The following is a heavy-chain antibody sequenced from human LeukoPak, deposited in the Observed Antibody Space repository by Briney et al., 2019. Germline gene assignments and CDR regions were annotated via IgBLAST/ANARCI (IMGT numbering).Heavy chain of an antibody. V-gene: IGHV3-30-3*01. Sequence: GRSLRLSCAASGFTFSDYAMHWVRQAPGKGLEWVAVLSYGGTNKYYADSVKGRFTISRDNSKNTMFLQMNSLRAEDTAVYHCARDRSGYANDAFDFWGQGTMVTVSS. D-gene: IGHD3-3*01. CDR1: GFTFSDYA. CDR3: ARDRSGYANDAFDF. J-gene: IGHJ3*01. CDR2: LSYGGTNK.